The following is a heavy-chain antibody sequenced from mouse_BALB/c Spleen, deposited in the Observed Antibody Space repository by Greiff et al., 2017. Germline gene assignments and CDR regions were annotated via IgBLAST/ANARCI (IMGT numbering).Heavy chain of an antibody. Sequence: VQLQQSGAELVKPGASVKLSCTASGFNIKDTYMHWVKQRPEQGLEWIGRIDPANGNTKYDPKFQGKATITADTSSNTAYLQLSSLTSEDTAVYYCVPYYRSFAYWGQGTLVTVSA. CDR2: IDPANGNT. CDR3: VPYYRSFAY. J-gene: IGHJ3*01. D-gene: IGHD2-14*01. V-gene: IGHV14-3*02. CDR1: GFNIKDTY.